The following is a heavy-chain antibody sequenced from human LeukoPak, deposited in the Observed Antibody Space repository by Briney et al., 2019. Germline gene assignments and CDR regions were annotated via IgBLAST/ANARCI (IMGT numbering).Heavy chain of an antibody. J-gene: IGHJ3*02. CDR2: IYYSGST. CDR3: ARPGGYSYGDAFDI. CDR1: GGSISSYY. Sequence: PSETLSLTCTVSGGSISSYYWSWIRQPPGKGLEWIGYIYYSGSTNYNPSLKSRVTISVDTSKNQFSLKLSSVTAADTAVYYCARPGGYSYGDAFDIWGQGTMVTVSS. V-gene: IGHV4-59*08. D-gene: IGHD5-18*01.